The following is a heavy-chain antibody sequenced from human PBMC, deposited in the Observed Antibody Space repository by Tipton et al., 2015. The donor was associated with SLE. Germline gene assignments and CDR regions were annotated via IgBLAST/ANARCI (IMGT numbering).Heavy chain of an antibody. J-gene: IGHJ5*02. Sequence: SLRLSCAASGFTFSGYSMNWVRQAPGKGLEWVSSISSSSSYIYYADSVKGRFTISRDNAKNSLYLQMNSLRAADTAVYYCARDRTTVVRDWFDPWGQGTLVTVSS. V-gene: IGHV3-21*01. CDR1: GFTFSGYS. CDR2: ISSSSSYI. CDR3: ARDRTTVVRDWFDP. D-gene: IGHD4-23*01.